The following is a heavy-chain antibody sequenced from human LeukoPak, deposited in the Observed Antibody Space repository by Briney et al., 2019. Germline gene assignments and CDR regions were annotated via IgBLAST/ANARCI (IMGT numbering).Heavy chain of an antibody. CDR3: ARETRDAFDI. Sequence: PGGSLRLSCAASGLTFSDYGMHWVRQAPGKGLEWVAVIWNDGSNKYYADSVKGRFTASRDNSKNTLYLQMNSLRAEDTAVYYCARETRDAFDIWGQGTMVTVSS. V-gene: IGHV3-33*01. D-gene: IGHD4-11*01. J-gene: IGHJ3*02. CDR2: IWNDGSNK. CDR1: GLTFSDYG.